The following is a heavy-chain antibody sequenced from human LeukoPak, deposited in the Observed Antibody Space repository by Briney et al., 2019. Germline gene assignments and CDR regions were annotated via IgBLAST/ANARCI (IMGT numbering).Heavy chain of an antibody. CDR2: ISSSSSTI. D-gene: IGHD3-9*01. J-gene: IGHJ4*02. Sequence: PGGSLRLSCAASGSTFSSYSMNWVRQAPGKGLEWVSYISSSSSTIYYADSVKGRFTISRGNAKNSLYLQMNSLRAEDTAVYYCARDSQGGEYYDILTGTYDYWGQGTLVTVSS. V-gene: IGHV3-48*01. CDR1: GSTFSSYS. CDR3: ARDSQGGEYYDILTGTYDY.